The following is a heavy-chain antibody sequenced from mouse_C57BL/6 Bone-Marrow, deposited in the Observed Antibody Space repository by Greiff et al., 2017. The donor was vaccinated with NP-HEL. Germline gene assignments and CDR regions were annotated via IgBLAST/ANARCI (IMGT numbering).Heavy chain of an antibody. CDR2: ISDGGSYT. D-gene: IGHD2-3*01. CDR1: GFTFSSYA. V-gene: IGHV5-4*01. CDR3: AREGYEIAY. Sequence: EVKLMESGGGLVKPGGSLKLSCAASGFTFSSYAMSWVRQTPEKRLEWVATISDGGSYTYYPDNVKGRFTISRDNAKNNLYLQMSHLKSEDTAMYYCAREGYEIAYWGQGTLVTVSA. J-gene: IGHJ3*01.